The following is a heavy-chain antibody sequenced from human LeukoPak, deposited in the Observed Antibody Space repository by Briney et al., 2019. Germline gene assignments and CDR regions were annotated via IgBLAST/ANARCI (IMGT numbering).Heavy chain of an antibody. CDR2: IYYSGST. CDR1: GGSISSGDYY. CDR3: ARDHYDSSGPKLDY. Sequence: SETLSLTCTVSGGSISSGDYYWSWIRQPPGKGLEWIGYIYYSGSTYYNPSLKSRVTISVDTSKNQFSLKLSSVTAADTAVYYCARDHYDSSGPKLDYWGQGTLVTVSS. D-gene: IGHD3-22*01. J-gene: IGHJ4*02. V-gene: IGHV4-30-4*01.